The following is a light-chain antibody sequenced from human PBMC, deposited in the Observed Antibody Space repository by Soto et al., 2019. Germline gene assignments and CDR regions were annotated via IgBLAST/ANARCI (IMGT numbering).Light chain of an antibody. V-gene: IGLV2-14*01. J-gene: IGLJ3*02. CDR2: EVR. CDR1: MRDVGAYNL. CDR3: SSYTSSSSRV. Sequence: QSALTQPASVSGSPGQSITISCAGTMRDVGAYNLVSWYQQHPGRAPQLIIYEVRNRPSGVSNRFSGSKSGNTASLTIFGLQAEDEGDYYCSSYTSSSSRVFGGGTKLTVL.